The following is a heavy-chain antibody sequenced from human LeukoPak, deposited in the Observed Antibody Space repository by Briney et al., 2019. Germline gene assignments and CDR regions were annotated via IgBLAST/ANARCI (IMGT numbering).Heavy chain of an antibody. CDR1: GYTFTSYD. V-gene: IGHV1-8*01. CDR3: ARLAGSGSYAYYYYGMDV. D-gene: IGHD3-10*01. J-gene: IGHJ6*02. Sequence: ASVKVSCKASGYTFTSYDINWVRQATGQGLEWMGWMNPNSGNTGYAQKFQGRVTMTRNTSISTAYMELSSLRSEDTAVYYCARLAGSGSYAYYYYGMDVWGQGTTVTVSS. CDR2: MNPNSGNT.